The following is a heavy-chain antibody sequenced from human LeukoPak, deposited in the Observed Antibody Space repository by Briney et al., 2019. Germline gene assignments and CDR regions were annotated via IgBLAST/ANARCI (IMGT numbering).Heavy chain of an antibody. CDR3: AREDYYDSSNDY. CDR2: ISGSGGST. Sequence: GGTLRLSCAASGFTFSSYGMSWVRQAPGKGLEWVSAISGSGGSTYYADSVKGRFTISRDNSKNTLYLQMNSLRAEDTAVYYCAREDYYDSSNDYWGQGTLVTVSS. J-gene: IGHJ4*02. CDR1: GFTFSSYG. D-gene: IGHD3-22*01. V-gene: IGHV3-23*01.